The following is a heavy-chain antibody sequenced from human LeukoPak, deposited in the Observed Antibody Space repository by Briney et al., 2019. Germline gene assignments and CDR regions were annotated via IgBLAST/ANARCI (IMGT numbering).Heavy chain of an antibody. D-gene: IGHD2-2*01. CDR1: GFTFSSYS. Sequence: GGSLRLSCAASGFTFSSYSMNWVRQAPGKGLEWVSSISSSSYIYYADSVKGRFTISRDNAKNSLYLQMNSLRAEDTAVYYCARDRCSSTSCYRAFDIWGQGTMVTVSS. CDR2: ISSSSYI. V-gene: IGHV3-21*01. J-gene: IGHJ3*02. CDR3: ARDRCSSTSCYRAFDI.